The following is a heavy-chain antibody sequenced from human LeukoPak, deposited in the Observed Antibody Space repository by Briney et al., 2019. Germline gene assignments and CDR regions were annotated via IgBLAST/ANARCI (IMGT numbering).Heavy chain of an antibody. CDR1: GGTFSSYA. J-gene: IGHJ6*02. V-gene: IGHV1-69*13. CDR2: IIPIFGTA. CDR3: ARAQQLVRGYGMDV. D-gene: IGHD6-13*01. Sequence: SVTVSCTASGGTFSSYAISWVRQAPGQGLEWMGGIIPIFGTANYAQKFQGRVTITADESTSTAYMELSSLRSEDTAVYYCARAQQLVRGYGMDVWGQGTTVTVSS.